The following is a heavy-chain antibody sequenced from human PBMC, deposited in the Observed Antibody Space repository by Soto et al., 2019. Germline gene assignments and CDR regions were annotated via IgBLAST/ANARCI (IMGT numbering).Heavy chain of an antibody. CDR1: GFTFSSYA. Sequence: GGSLRLSCAASGFTFSSYAMSWVRQAPGKGLEWVSAISGSGGSTYYADSVKGRFTISRDNSKNTLYLQMNSLRAEDTAVYYCAKGGLAYTVTATSDYYYYYGMDVWGQGTTVTVSS. D-gene: IGHD4-17*01. CDR3: AKGGLAYTVTATSDYYYYYGMDV. J-gene: IGHJ6*02. V-gene: IGHV3-23*01. CDR2: ISGSGGST.